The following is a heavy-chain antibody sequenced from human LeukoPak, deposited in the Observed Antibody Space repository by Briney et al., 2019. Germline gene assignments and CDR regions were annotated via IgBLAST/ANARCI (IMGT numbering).Heavy chain of an antibody. CDR3: ARVVAAAGTDY. CDR1: EFTFSSYS. Sequence: GGSLRLSCAASEFTFSSYSMNWVRQAPGKGLEWVSSISSSSSYIYYADSVKGRFTISRDNAKNSLYLQMNSLRAEDTAVYYCARVVAAAGTDYWGQGTLVTVSS. V-gene: IGHV3-21*01. CDR2: ISSSSSYI. D-gene: IGHD6-13*01. J-gene: IGHJ4*02.